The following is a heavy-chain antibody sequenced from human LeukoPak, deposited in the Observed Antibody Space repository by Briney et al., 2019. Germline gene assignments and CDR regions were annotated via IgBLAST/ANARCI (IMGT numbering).Heavy chain of an antibody. Sequence: ASVKASCKASGGTFSSYTISWVRQAPGQGLEWMGRIIPILGTANYAQKFQGRVTITTDESTSTAYMELSSLRSEDTAVYYCARDHYDSSGYYYAEYFQHWGQGTLVTVSS. J-gene: IGHJ1*01. CDR3: ARDHYDSSGYYYAEYFQH. CDR1: GGTFSSYT. V-gene: IGHV1-69*16. CDR2: IIPILGTA. D-gene: IGHD3-22*01.